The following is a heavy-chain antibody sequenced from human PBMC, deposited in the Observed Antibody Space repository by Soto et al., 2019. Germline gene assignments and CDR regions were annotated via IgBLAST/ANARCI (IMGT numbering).Heavy chain of an antibody. Sequence: EGQLLESGGGLVQPGGSLRLSCAASGFTFSTYAMNWVRQAPGKGLEWVSAISASSDYTAYADSVKGRFIIFRDNSVSALYLQMNSLRIDDTAAYYCAHPRGYGVFDAYDIWGQGTMVTVSS. CDR2: ISASSDYT. V-gene: IGHV3-23*01. CDR1: GFTFSTYA. J-gene: IGHJ3*02. D-gene: IGHD4-17*01. CDR3: AHPRGYGVFDAYDI.